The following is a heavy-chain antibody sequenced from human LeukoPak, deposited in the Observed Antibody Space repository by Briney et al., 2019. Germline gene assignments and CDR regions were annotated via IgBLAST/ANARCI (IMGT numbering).Heavy chain of an antibody. CDR1: GGSISSYY. V-gene: IGHV4-59*08. CDR2: IYYRGST. D-gene: IGHD4-17*01. J-gene: IGHJ3*01. CDR3: ARHVRYGDYEV. Sequence: SETLSLTCTVSGGSISSYYWSWIRQPPGKGLEWIGYIYYRGSTNYNPSLKSRVTISVDTSKNQFSLGLSSVTAADTAFYYCARHVRYGDYEVWGQGTMVTVSS.